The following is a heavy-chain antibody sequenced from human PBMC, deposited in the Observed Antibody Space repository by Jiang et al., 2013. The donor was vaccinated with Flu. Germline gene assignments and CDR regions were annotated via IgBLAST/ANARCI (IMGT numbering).Heavy chain of an antibody. CDR2: IHSTGRT. CDR3: ARVRGSGWFDP. V-gene: IGHV4-39*01. J-gene: IGHJ5*02. D-gene: IGHD3-22*01. Sequence: GPGLVKPSETLSLTCSVSGGSISTTEYFWGWIRQPPGKGLEWITNIHSTGRTYYNQSLKSRVTISIDMSKNQFSLKLNSVTAADTGVYFCARVRGSGWFDPWGQGALVTVSS. CDR1: GGSISTTEYF.